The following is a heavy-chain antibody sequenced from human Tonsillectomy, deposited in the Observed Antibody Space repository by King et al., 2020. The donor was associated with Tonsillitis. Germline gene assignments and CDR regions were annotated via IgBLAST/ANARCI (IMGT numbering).Heavy chain of an antibody. V-gene: IGHV3-21*01. CDR3: ARDEKTVAALIDY. CDR2: ISSSSSYI. Sequence: EVQLVESGGGLVKPGGSLRLSCAASGFTFSSYSMNWVRQAPGKGLEWVSSISSSSSYIYYADSVKGRFTISRDNAKNSLYLQMNSLRAEDTAVYYCARDEKTVAALIDYWGQGTLVTVSS. CDR1: GFTFSSYS. J-gene: IGHJ4*02. D-gene: IGHD6-19*01.